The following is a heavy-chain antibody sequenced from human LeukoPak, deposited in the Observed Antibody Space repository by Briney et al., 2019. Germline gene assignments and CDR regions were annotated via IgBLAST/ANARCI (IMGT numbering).Heavy chain of an antibody. CDR1: GFTFSSYA. CDR3: AKDLLRNYYDSSGYNY. Sequence: PGGSLRLSCAASGFTFSSYAMSWVRPAPGKGLGWVSAISGSGGSTYYADSVKGRFTISRDNSKNTLYLQMNSLRAEDTAVYYCAKDLLRNYYDSSGYNYWGQGTLVTVSS. D-gene: IGHD3-22*01. J-gene: IGHJ4*02. V-gene: IGHV3-23*01. CDR2: ISGSGGST.